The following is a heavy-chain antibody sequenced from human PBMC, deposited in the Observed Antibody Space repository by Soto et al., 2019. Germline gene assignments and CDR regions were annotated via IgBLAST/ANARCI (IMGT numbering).Heavy chain of an antibody. J-gene: IGHJ4*02. D-gene: IGHD3-10*01. CDR1: RYTFTSYA. CDR3: ARDLGFGLSDY. V-gene: IGHV1-3*01. CDR2: INAGNGNT. Sequence: QVQLVQSGAEVKKPGASVKVSCKASRYTFTSYAMRWVRQAHGQRLAWMGWINAGNGNTKYSQKFQGRVTITRDTSASTAYMELSSLRSEDTAVYYCARDLGFGLSDYWGQGTLVTVSS.